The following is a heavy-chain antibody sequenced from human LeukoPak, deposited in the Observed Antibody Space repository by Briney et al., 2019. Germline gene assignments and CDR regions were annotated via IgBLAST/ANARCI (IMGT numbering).Heavy chain of an antibody. CDR3: AKDFTVTTRGWFDP. CDR1: GFTFSNYA. CDR2: IYNNGGTT. J-gene: IGHJ5*02. V-gene: IGHV3-64*04. D-gene: IGHD4-17*01. Sequence: SGGSLRLSCSASGFTFSNYAMHWVRQAPGKGLEYVSVIYNNGGTTYYADSVKGRFTISRDNSKNTLYLQMNSLRAEDTAVYYCAKDFTVTTRGWFDPWGQGTLVTVSS.